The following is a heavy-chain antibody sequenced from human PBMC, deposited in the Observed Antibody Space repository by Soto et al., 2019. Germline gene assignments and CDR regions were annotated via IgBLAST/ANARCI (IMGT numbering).Heavy chain of an antibody. J-gene: IGHJ6*02. CDR3: AIDYGDYYGMDV. V-gene: IGHV1-2*04. D-gene: IGHD4-17*01. CDR2: INPNSGGT. CDR1: GYTFTGYY. Sequence: QVQLVQSGAEVKKPGASVKVSCKASGYTFTGYYMHWVRQAPGQALEWMGWINPNSGGTKYAQKFQGWVTMTRDTSISTAYMELSRLRSDDTAVYYCAIDYGDYYGMDVWGQGTTVTVSS.